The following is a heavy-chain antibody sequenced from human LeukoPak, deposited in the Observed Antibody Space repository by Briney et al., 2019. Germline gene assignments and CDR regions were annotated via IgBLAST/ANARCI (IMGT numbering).Heavy chain of an antibody. D-gene: IGHD3-10*01. V-gene: IGHV3-48*03. CDR2: ISSSGSTI. Sequence: GGSLRLSCAASGFTFSSYEMNWVRQAPGKGLEWVSYISSSGSTIYYADSVKGRFTISRDNAKNSLYLQMNSLRAEDTAVYYCARRMGSGSYSLDYWGQGTLVTVSS. J-gene: IGHJ4*02. CDR3: ARRMGSGSYSLDY. CDR1: GFTFSSYE.